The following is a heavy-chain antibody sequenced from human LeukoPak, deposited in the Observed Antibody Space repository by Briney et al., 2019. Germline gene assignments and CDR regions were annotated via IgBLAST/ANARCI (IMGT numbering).Heavy chain of an antibody. CDR3: AKTEKGSTGWPPQDYYYFGLDV. J-gene: IGHJ6*04. Sequence: GGSLRLSCAAFGFTFRSYEMSWVRQAPGKGLEWASYISSGSGDTRKYADSVKGRFTISRDNAKNSLYLQMNSLRAEDTAVYYCAKTEKGSTGWPPQDYYYFGLDVWGKGTTVVVSS. V-gene: IGHV3-48*03. CDR2: ISSGSGDTR. D-gene: IGHD6-19*01. CDR1: GFTFRSYE.